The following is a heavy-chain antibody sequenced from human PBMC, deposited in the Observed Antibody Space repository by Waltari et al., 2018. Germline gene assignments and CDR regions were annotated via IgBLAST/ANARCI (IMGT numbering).Heavy chain of an antibody. D-gene: IGHD1-26*01. Sequence: QVQLVESGGGVVQPGRSLRLSCAASGFTFSAYGMHWVRQAPGQGLGWVGVMSYDGRNNNYADSVKGRVTISRDSSNNTLYLQMNSLRAEDTAVYYCAKDDGRGLCFDYWGQGTLVTVSS. CDR2: MSYDGRNN. CDR3: AKDDGRGLCFDY. V-gene: IGHV3-30*18. CDR1: GFTFSAYG. J-gene: IGHJ4*02.